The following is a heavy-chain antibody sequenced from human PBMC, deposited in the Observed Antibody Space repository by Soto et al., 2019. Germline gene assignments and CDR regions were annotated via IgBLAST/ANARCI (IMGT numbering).Heavy chain of an antibody. CDR1: GGTFRTSV. J-gene: IGHJ4*02. V-gene: IGHV1-69*06. CDR3: AGDHNYDSSGYRPFDY. Sequence: QVQLVQSGAEVKKPGSSVKVSCKTSGGTFRTSVISWVRQAPGQGLEWMGGIIPIFGTANYAQKFQGRVTITADKSTSTAYMELSSLRSEDTAVYYCAGDHNYDSSGYRPFDYWGQGTLVTVSS. D-gene: IGHD3-22*01. CDR2: IIPIFGTA.